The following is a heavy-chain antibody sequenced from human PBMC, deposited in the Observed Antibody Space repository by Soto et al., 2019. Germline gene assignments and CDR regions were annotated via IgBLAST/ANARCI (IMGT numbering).Heavy chain of an antibody. CDR2: IYYSGST. Sequence: LSLTCTVSGGSISSSSYYWGWIRQPPGKGLEWIASIYYSGSTYYNPSLKSRVTISVDTSKTQFSLKLSSVTAADTAVYYCARPVAAAGTYYYYGMDVWGQGTTVTVSS. J-gene: IGHJ6*02. D-gene: IGHD6-13*01. V-gene: IGHV4-39*01. CDR1: GGSISSSSYY. CDR3: ARPVAAAGTYYYYGMDV.